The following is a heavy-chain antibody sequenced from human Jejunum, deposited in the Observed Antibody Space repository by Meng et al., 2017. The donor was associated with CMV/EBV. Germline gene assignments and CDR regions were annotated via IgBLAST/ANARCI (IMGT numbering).Heavy chain of an antibody. CDR1: GGSLIGTNW. Sequence: PLSLTCVVSGGSLIGTNWWNWVRQPPGGGLEWIGEIFHSGATNYNPSLKSRVTISIDNSKNQFSLKLTSMTAADTAVYFCGDPPAGYWGQGILVTVSS. CDR3: GDPPAGY. V-gene: IGHV4/OR15-8*01. J-gene: IGHJ4*02. CDR2: IFHSGAT.